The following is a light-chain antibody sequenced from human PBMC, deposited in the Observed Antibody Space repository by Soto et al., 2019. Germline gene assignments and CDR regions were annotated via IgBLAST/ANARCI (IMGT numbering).Light chain of an antibody. J-gene: IGKJ4*01. CDR3: QQYNNWPLT. Sequence: EIVLTQSPDTMSVSPGERATLSCRASARLSNNLAWYQQKPGQVPRLLIYGAATRATGIPDRFTGSGYGREVTLTISSLQSEDSSIYYCQQYNNWPLTFGGGTKLEI. CDR1: ARLSNN. V-gene: IGKV3-15*01. CDR2: GAA.